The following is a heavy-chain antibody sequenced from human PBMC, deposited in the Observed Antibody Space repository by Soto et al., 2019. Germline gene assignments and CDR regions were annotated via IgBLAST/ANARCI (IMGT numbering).Heavy chain of an antibody. V-gene: IGHV3-73*02. CDR1: GFTFSGSA. CDR2: IRSKANSYAT. Sequence: EVQLVESGGGLVQPGGSLKLSCAASGFTFSGSAMHWVRQASGKGLEWVGRIRSKANSYATAYAASVKGRFTISRDDSKNTAYLQMNSLKTEDTAVYYCTSRPPRTLGYWGQGTLVTVSS. D-gene: IGHD3-16*01. CDR3: TSRPPRTLGY. J-gene: IGHJ4*02.